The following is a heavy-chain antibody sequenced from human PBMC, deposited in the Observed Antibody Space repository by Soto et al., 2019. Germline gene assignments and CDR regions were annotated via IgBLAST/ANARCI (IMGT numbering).Heavy chain of an antibody. V-gene: IGHV3-33*01. CDR3: ARPYSSGWYYFDY. D-gene: IGHD6-19*01. CDR1: GFTFSSYG. CDR2: IWYDGSNK. J-gene: IGHJ4*02. Sequence: QVQLVESGGGVVQPGRSLRLSCAASGFTFSSYGMHWVRQAPGKGLEWVAIIWYDGSNKYYADSVKGRFTISRDNSKNTPYLQMSSLRAEDTAVYYCARPYSSGWYYFDYWGQGTLVTVSS.